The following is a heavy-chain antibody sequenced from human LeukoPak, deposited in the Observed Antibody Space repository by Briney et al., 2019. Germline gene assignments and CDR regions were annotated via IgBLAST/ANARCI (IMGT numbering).Heavy chain of an antibody. CDR1: GFTFSSYG. D-gene: IGHD5-18*01. CDR2: ISGSGGST. V-gene: IGHV3-23*01. CDR3: AKDSYSYGTYWYFDL. J-gene: IGHJ2*01. Sequence: GGSLRLSCAASGFTFSSYGMSWVRQAPGKGLEWVSAISGSGGSTYYADSVKGRFTISRDNSKNTLYLQMNSLRAEDTAVYYCAKDSYSYGTYWYFDLWGRGTLVTVSS.